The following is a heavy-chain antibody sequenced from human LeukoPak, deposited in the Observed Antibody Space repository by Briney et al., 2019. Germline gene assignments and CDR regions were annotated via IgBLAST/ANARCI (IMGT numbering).Heavy chain of an antibody. V-gene: IGHV4-59*01. CDR2: IYYTGRA. Sequence: SETLSLTCTGSGGSISRYYWSWIRQPPGTGLDWIGYIYYTGRADYNPSLKSRVSMSVDTSKNQFSLRVNSMTAADTAVYYCARGDFWSGAPTDWGQGTLVTVSS. CDR3: ARGDFWSGAPTD. J-gene: IGHJ4*02. CDR1: GGSISRYY. D-gene: IGHD3-3*01.